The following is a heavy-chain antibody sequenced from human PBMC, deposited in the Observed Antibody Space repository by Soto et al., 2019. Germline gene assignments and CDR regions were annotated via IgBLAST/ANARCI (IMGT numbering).Heavy chain of an antibody. CDR2: IYYSGST. J-gene: IGHJ6*02. CDR1: GGSISSGDYY. D-gene: IGHD3-10*01. CDR3: ARDVLLWLGELGGMDV. Sequence: SETLSLTCTVSGGSISSGDYYWSWIRQPPGKGLEWIGYIYYSGSTYYNPSLKSRVTISVDTSKNQFSLKLSSVTAADTAVYYCARDVLLWLGELGGMDVWGQGTTVTVSS. V-gene: IGHV4-30-4*01.